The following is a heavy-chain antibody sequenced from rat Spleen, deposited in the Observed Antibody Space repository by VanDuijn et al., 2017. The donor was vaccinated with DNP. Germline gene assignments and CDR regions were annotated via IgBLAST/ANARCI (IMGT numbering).Heavy chain of an antibody. V-gene: IGHV5S10*01. CDR1: GFTFSDYN. Sequence: EVQLVESGGDLVQPGRSLKLSCAASGFTFSDYNMAWVRQAPKKGLEWVATILYDGSRTYYRDSVKGRFTISRDNAKSTLYLQMDSLRSEDTATYYCATTRYSGDWFAYWGQGTLVTVSS. D-gene: IGHD1-1*01. J-gene: IGHJ3*01. CDR2: ILYDGSRT. CDR3: ATTRYSGDWFAY.